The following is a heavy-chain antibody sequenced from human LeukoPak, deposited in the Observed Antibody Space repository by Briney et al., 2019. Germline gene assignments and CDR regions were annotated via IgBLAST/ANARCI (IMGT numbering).Heavy chain of an antibody. CDR2: ISGSGDNS. D-gene: IGHD4/OR15-4a*01. V-gene: IGHV3-23*01. Sequence: HAGASLRLSCAASGFNFSSYAMGWVRLAPGKGLERVSLISGSGDNSYYADSVKGRFTISRDSSKNTLYLQMSSLRAEDTALYYCAKCLGDGTNYYFAHWGQGTLVTVSS. CDR3: AKCLGDGTNYYFAH. CDR1: GFNFSSYA. J-gene: IGHJ4*02.